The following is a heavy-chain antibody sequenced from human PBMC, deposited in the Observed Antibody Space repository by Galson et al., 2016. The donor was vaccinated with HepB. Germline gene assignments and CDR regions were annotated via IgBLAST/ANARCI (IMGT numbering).Heavy chain of an antibody. V-gene: IGHV3-7*04. D-gene: IGHD6-13*01. CDR1: GFSFSNYW. J-gene: IGHJ4*02. CDR2: IKEDGSNT. CDR3: ARDDSSNWYKAFDL. Sequence: SLRLSCAASGFSFSNYWMSWVRQAPGKGLEWVADIKEDGSNTYYMDSVKGRFTTSRDNTRNSLYLQMNSLGVDDTAVYYCARDDSSNWYKAFDLWGQGSLVTVSS.